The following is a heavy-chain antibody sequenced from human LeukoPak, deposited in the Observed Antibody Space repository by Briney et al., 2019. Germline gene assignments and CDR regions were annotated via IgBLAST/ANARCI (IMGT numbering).Heavy chain of an antibody. V-gene: IGHV1-18*01. CDR1: GYTFTSYG. J-gene: IGHJ4*02. D-gene: IGHD2-15*01. CDR2: ISAYNGNT. Sequence: GASVKVSCKASGYTFTSYGISWVRQAPGQGLEWMGWISAYNGNTNYAQKLQGRVTMTTDTSTSTAYMELSSLRSEDTAVYYCATGRPDIVVVVAATQFDYWGQGTLVTVSS. CDR3: ATGRPDIVVVVAATQFDY.